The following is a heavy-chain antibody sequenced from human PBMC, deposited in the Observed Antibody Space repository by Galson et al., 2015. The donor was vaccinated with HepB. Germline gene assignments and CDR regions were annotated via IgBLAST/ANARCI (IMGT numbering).Heavy chain of an antibody. CDR3: ATLYEDLDF. V-gene: IGHV1-2*04. CDR2: INPNSGGT. Sequence: SVKVSCKASGYTFTDYYIHWVRQAPGQGLEWLGWINPNSGGTNYAQKFQGWVSMTRDTSISTAYMEVSRLRSDDTAVYFCATLYEDLDFWGQGTLVTVSS. CDR1: GYTFTDYY. J-gene: IGHJ4*02. D-gene: IGHD2-2*02.